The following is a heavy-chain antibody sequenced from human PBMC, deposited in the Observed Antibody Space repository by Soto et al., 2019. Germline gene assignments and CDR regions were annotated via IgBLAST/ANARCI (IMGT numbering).Heavy chain of an antibody. D-gene: IGHD1-26*01. CDR1: GYTFTNYA. Sequence: ASVKVSCKASGYTFTNYAMHWVRQAPGQRLEWMGWINAGNGNTKYSQKFQGRVTITRDTSASTAYMELSSLRSEDTAVYYCARGGSLYWYFDLWGRGTMVTVSS. CDR3: ARGGSLYWYFDL. CDR2: INAGNGNT. J-gene: IGHJ2*01. V-gene: IGHV1-3*01.